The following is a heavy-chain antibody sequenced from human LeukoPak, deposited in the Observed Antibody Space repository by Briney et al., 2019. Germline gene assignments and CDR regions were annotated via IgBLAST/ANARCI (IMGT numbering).Heavy chain of an antibody. CDR3: ARGKTLITMIVVVIPELDY. CDR1: GYTFTSYG. J-gene: IGHJ4*02. V-gene: IGHV1-18*01. D-gene: IGHD3-22*01. CDR2: ISAYNGNT. Sequence: ASVKVSCKASGYTFTSYGISWVRQAPGQGLERMGWISAYNGNTNYAQKLQGRVTMTTDTSTSTAYMELRSLRSDDTAVYYCARGKTLITMIVVVIPELDYWGQGTLVTVSS.